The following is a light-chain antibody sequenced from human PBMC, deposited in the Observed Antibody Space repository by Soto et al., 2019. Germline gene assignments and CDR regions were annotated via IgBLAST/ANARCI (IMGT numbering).Light chain of an antibody. V-gene: IGKV3-20*01. J-gene: IGKJ1*01. CDR2: DAS. CDR1: QSVSSFY. Sequence: ILLTRSPGTLALGPGERASRACRASQSVSSFYLGWYQQKPGQAPRLLIFDASTRATGIPDRFTGSGSGTDFTLTVNRLEPEDFAVYYCHHYGTSRTFGQGTKV. CDR3: HHYGTSRT.